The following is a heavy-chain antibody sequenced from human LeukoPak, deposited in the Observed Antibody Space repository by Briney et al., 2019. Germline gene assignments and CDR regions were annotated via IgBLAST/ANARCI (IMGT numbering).Heavy chain of an antibody. CDR2: IYPGDSDT. V-gene: IGHV5-51*01. Sequence: PGESLKISCGRSGYSFNSFWIGWVRQMPGKGLEWLGIIYPGDSDTRYSPSFQGQVAISADKSISTAYLQWSSLKASDSAMYYCARLRTYGDYALNYWGQGTLVTVSS. CDR1: GYSFNSFW. CDR3: ARLRTYGDYALNY. D-gene: IGHD4-17*01. J-gene: IGHJ4*02.